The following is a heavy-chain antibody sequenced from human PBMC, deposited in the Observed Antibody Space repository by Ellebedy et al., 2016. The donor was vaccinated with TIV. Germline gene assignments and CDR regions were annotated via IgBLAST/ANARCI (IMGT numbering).Heavy chain of an antibody. V-gene: IGHV1-46*01. CDR1: GYTFTSYG. D-gene: IGHD3-3*01. CDR3: ARVRVYDFWSGYSYGMDV. J-gene: IGHJ6*02. CDR2: INPSGGST. Sequence: AASVKVSCKASGYTFTSYGISWVRQAPGQGLEWMGIINPSGGSTSYAQKFQGRVTMTRDTSTSTVYMELSSLRSEDTAVYYCARVRVYDFWSGYSYGMDVWGQGTTVTVSS.